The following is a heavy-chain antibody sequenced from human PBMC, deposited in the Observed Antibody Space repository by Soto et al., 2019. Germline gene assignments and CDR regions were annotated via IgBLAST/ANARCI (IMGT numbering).Heavy chain of an antibody. CDR2: INHSGST. D-gene: IGHD6-19*01. CDR1: GGSFSGYS. CDR3: ARGRIAVAGANYYAMDV. J-gene: IGHJ6*02. V-gene: IGHV4-34*01. Sequence: QVQLQQWGAGLLKPSETLSLTCAVYGGSFSGYSWSWIRQPPGKGLEWIGEINHSGSTNYRPSLKSRVTISVDTSKNQYSLKLSSVTAADTAVYYCARGRIAVAGANYYAMDVWGQGTTVTVSS.